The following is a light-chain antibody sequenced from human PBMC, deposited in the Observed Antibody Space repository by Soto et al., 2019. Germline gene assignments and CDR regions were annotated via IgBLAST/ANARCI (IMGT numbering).Light chain of an antibody. V-gene: IGKV1-6*01. Sequence: IQMTQSPSTLSASVGDRVTITCRASQSISSWLAWYQQKPGKAPKLLIYAASTLQSGVPSRFSGSGSGTGFTLTISSLQPEDCATYYCLQDYNYPWTFGQGTKVDI. CDR1: QSISSW. CDR3: LQDYNYPWT. CDR2: AAS. J-gene: IGKJ1*01.